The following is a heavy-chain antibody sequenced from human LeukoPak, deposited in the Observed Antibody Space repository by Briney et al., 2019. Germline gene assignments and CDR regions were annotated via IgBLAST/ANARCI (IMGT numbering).Heavy chain of an antibody. CDR1: GGSISGDY. CDR2: IYQSGTT. D-gene: IGHD3-16*01. CDR3: ASGGASSRYFDY. Sequence: SETLSLTCTVSGGSISGDYWSWIRQPPGKGLEWIAFIYQSGTTNYSPSLKSRVTISIDTSKNEFSLKLNSVTAADTAVYYCASGGASSRYFDYWGQGSLVTVSS. J-gene: IGHJ4*02. V-gene: IGHV4-59*01.